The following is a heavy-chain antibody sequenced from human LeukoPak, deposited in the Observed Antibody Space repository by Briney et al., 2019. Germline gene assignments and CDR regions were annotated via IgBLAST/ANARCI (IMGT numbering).Heavy chain of an antibody. J-gene: IGHJ4*02. CDR2: IKGRADGETT. CDR1: RLPFSLAW. CDR3: TISDHHSDSRFGI. V-gene: IGHV3-15*01. Sequence: GGSVRLFCACSRLPFSLAWMTWVRRGPGKGLEWVGDIKGRADGETTDYDAPVKGTFAISRDDSKSTVYLQMNSLQTEVTAVYYCTISDHHSDSRFGIWGQGNLVTVSS. D-gene: IGHD3-22*01.